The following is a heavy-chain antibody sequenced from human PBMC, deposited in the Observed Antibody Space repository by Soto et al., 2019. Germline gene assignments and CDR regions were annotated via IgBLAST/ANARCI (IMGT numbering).Heavy chain of an antibody. CDR3: ARAAHPTVSGTDY. Sequence: QVQLQESGPGLVKPSETLSLTCTVSGGSISSYYWSWIRQPPGKGLEWIGYIYYSGNSNYNPSLKSRVTISVDTSKNQFSLKLSSVTAADTAVYYCARAAHPTVSGTDYWGQGTLVTVSS. J-gene: IGHJ4*02. CDR1: GGSISSYY. D-gene: IGHD6-19*01. V-gene: IGHV4-59*01. CDR2: IYYSGNS.